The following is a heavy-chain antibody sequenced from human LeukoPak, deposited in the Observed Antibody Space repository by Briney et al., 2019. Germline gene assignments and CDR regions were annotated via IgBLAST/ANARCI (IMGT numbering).Heavy chain of an antibody. CDR3: VRYCRSSDYYHFDH. CDR2: IYYSGDT. D-gene: IGHD4-17*01. J-gene: IGHJ4*02. V-gene: IGHV4-39*01. CDR1: GGSFSSGNYH. Sequence: PSETLSLTYTVSGGSFSSGNYHWDWIRQPPGKGLEWIASIYYSGDTYYNPSLKSRVTISVDTSKNQFSLKLSSVTAADTAVYHCVRYCRSSDYYHFDHWGQGTLVTVSS.